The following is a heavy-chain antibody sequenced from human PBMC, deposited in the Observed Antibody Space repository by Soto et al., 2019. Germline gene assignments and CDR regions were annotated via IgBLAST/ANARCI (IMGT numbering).Heavy chain of an antibody. CDR2: TYFRTKWYN. CDR1: GDSVSSNTAS. V-gene: IGHV6-1*01. J-gene: IGHJ5*02. D-gene: IGHD5-12*01. Sequence: PSQTLSLTCDIAGDSVSSNTASWNWIRQSPSRGLELLGRTYFRTKWYNDYAVSVKSRIIINPDTSNNQFSLQLNSVTPEDTAVYFCAKGDNLGPKTGYAFDPWGQG. CDR3: AKGDNLGPKTGYAFDP.